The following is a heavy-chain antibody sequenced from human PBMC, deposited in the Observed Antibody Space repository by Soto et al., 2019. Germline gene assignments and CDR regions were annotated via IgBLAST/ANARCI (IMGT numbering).Heavy chain of an antibody. Sequence: QVQLVQSGGEGTKTGASVKVSCKASGYSFTSYDITWVRQAPGQGLEWMGWISGYNGNTNYAQKFQARVTTTTDTSTSSAYMELWSLGSDDTAVYYCARWKSTGWYSIYYWGQGTLVTVSS. CDR3: ARWKSTGWYSIYY. D-gene: IGHD6-19*01. J-gene: IGHJ4*02. CDR1: GYSFTSYD. CDR2: ISGYNGNT. V-gene: IGHV1-18*04.